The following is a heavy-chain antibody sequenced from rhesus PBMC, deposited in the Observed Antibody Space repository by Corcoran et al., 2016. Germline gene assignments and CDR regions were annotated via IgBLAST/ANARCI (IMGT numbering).Heavy chain of an antibody. CDR2: ISGSGWST. Sequence: QLQLQESGPGLVKPSETLSLTCAGSGGSISSNYWGWIRHPPGKGLEGIGRISGSGWSTDYNPSLKSRVTISTDTSKTQFSLKLSSVTAADTAVYYCARDWAYNWNYGYFDLWGPGTPITISS. V-gene: IGHV4-173*01. D-gene: IGHD1-26*01. CDR3: ARDWAYNWNYGYFDL. J-gene: IGHJ2*01. CDR1: GGSISSNY.